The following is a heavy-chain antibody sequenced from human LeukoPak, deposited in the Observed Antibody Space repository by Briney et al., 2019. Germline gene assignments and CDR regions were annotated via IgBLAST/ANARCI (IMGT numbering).Heavy chain of an antibody. V-gene: IGHV4-39*01. CDR2: IYYSGST. D-gene: IGHD5-18*01. CDR1: GGSISSSSYY. CDR3: ASRGYSYGRGHDY. J-gene: IGHJ4*02. Sequence: SETLSLTCTVSGGSISSSSYYWGWIRQPPGKGLEWIGSIYYSGSTYYNPSLKSRVTISVDTSKNQFSLKLSSVTAADTAVYYCASRGYSYGRGHDYWGQGTLVTVSS.